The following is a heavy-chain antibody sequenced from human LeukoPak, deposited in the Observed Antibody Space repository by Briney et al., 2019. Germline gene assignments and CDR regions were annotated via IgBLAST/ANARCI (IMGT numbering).Heavy chain of an antibody. CDR2: IYYSGST. D-gene: IGHD3-10*01. V-gene: IGHV4-59*01. J-gene: IGHJ6*02. CDR1: GGSISSYY. Sequence: SETLSLTCTVSGGSISSYYWSWIRQPPGKGLEWIGYIYYSGSTNYNPSLKSRVTISVDTSKNQFSLKLSSVTAADTAVYYCALGGVTMVRGYYYYYGMDAWGQGTTVTVSS. CDR3: ALGGVTMVRGYYYYYGMDA.